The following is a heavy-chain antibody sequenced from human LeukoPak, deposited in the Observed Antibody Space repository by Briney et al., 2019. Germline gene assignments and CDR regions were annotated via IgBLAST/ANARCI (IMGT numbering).Heavy chain of an antibody. V-gene: IGHV4-31*03. CDR3: ARDQKAIHYGSGSYYNHWYFDL. J-gene: IGHJ2*01. CDR1: GGSISSGGYY. D-gene: IGHD3-10*01. Sequence: SETLSLTCTVSGGSISSGGYYWSWIRQHPGKGLEWIGYIYYSGSTYYNPSLKSRVTISVDTSKNQFSLKLSSVTAADTAVYYCARDQKAIHYGSGSYYNHWYFDLWGRGTLVTVSS. CDR2: IYYSGST.